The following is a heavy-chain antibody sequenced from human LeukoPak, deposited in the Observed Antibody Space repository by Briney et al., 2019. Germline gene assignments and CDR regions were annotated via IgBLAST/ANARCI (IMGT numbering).Heavy chain of an antibody. CDR1: GYTFSSHC. J-gene: IGHJ4*01. CDR2: INSDGSDT. V-gene: IGHV3-74*03. Sequence: GGSLSLFCAVWGYTFSSHCVHWVRGARGEGLVWFSRINSDGSDTKCADSVRGRFTISRDNAKNTLYLQMNSLRAEDTAVYYCARVGRITAASDIDYWGPRILVTASS. CDR3: ARVGRITAASDIDY. D-gene: IGHD6-13*01.